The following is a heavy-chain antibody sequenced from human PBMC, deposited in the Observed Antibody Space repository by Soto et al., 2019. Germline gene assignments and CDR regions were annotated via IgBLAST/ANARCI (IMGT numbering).Heavy chain of an antibody. Sequence: GGSLRLSCAASGFTFSSYAMSWVRQAPGKGLEWVSAISGSGGSTYYADSVKGRFTISRDNSKNTLYLQMNSLRAEDTAVYYCAKTPGGNYVSSGYYPSVNYGMDVWGQGTTVTVSS. CDR2: ISGSGGST. V-gene: IGHV3-23*01. CDR3: AKTPGGNYVSSGYYPSVNYGMDV. J-gene: IGHJ6*02. CDR1: GFTFSSYA. D-gene: IGHD3-22*01.